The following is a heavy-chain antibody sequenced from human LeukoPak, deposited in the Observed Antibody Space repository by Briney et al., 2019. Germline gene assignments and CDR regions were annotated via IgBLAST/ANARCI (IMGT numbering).Heavy chain of an antibody. D-gene: IGHD2-2*01. CDR2: INTGNGNT. V-gene: IGHV1-3*04. CDR1: EYTFTTYS. Sequence: ASVKVSCKASEYTFTTYSMHWVRQAPGQRLEWMGWINTGNGNTKYSQKFQGRVTVTRDTSISTAYMELSSLTSEDTAVYYCTRHTSPTFDYWGQGTLVTVSS. CDR3: TRHTSPTFDY. J-gene: IGHJ4*02.